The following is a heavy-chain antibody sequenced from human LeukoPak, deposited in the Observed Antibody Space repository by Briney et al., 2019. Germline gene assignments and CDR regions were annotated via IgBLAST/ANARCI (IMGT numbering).Heavy chain of an antibody. CDR1: GFTLTTSW. V-gene: IGHV3-7*01. Sequence: GGSLRLSCAASGFTLTTSWMTWVRQAPGKGLEWVTNINREGSQIDYMDSVRGRITISRDSANNALYLQMNSLRAEDTAVYYCARGGLTAGFDYWGQGTLVTVSS. CDR2: INREGSQI. CDR3: ARGGLTAGFDY. J-gene: IGHJ4*02.